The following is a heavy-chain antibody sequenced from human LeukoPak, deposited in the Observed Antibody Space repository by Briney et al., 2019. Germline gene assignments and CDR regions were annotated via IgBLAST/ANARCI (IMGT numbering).Heavy chain of an antibody. Sequence: SETLSLTCAVYGGSFSGYYWSWIRQPPGKGLEWIGETNHSGSTNYNPSLKSRVTISVDTSKNQFSLKLSSVTAADTAVYYCTTAVAGTVRGLYFDYWGQGTLVTVSS. D-gene: IGHD6-19*01. J-gene: IGHJ4*02. CDR1: GGSFSGYY. V-gene: IGHV4-34*01. CDR2: TNHSGST. CDR3: TTAVAGTVRGLYFDY.